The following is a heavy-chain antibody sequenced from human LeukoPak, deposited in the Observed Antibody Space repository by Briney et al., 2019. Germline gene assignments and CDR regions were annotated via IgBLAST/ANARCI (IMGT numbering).Heavy chain of an antibody. CDR2: IYYSGNT. CDR3: ARSRNLVGDI. CDR1: GASISSYY. J-gene: IGHJ3*02. Sequence: PSETLTLTCTVSGASISSYYCNWIRQPPGKGLEWIGYIYYSGNTNYNPSLKSRVRLSVDTSKHQFSLKVTSVTAADTAVYYCARSRNLVGDIWGQGTMVTVSS. V-gene: IGHV4-59*12.